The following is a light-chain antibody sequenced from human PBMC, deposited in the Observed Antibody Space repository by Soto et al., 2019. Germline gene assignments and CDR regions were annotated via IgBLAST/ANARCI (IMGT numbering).Light chain of an antibody. CDR3: QQYGSSPRT. CDR2: GAS. CDR1: QSVSSSY. Sequence: EIVLTQSPGTLPLSPGERATLSCRASQSVSSSYLAWYQQKPGQAPRLLICGASSRATGIPDRFSGSGSGTDFTLTISRLEPEDFAVYYCQQYGSSPRTFGQGTKVEIK. J-gene: IGKJ1*01. V-gene: IGKV3-20*01.